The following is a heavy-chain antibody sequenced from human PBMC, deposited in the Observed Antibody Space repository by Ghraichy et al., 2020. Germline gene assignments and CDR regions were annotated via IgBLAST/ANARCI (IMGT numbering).Heavy chain of an antibody. V-gene: IGHV4-31*03. Sequence: SETLSLTCTVSGGSISSGGYYWSWIRQHPGKGLEWIGYIYYSGSTYYNPSLKSRVTISVDTSKNQFSLKLSSVTAADTAVYYCARDRAGGDSNDAFDIWGQGTMVTVSS. CDR2: IYYSGST. CDR3: ARDRAGGDSNDAFDI. D-gene: IGHD6-13*01. CDR1: GGSISSGGYY. J-gene: IGHJ3*02.